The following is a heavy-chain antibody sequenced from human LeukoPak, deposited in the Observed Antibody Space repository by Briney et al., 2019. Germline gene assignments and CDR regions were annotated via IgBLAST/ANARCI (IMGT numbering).Heavy chain of an antibody. D-gene: IGHD2-15*01. V-gene: IGHV4-59*12. Sequence: SETLSLTCTVSGGSISSYYWSWIRQPPGKGLEWIGYIYHSGSTYYNPSLKSRVTISVDRSKNQFSLKLSSVTAADTAVYYCARGYCSGGSCYSGIDYWGQGTLVTVSS. J-gene: IGHJ4*02. CDR1: GGSISSYY. CDR2: IYHSGST. CDR3: ARGYCSGGSCYSGIDY.